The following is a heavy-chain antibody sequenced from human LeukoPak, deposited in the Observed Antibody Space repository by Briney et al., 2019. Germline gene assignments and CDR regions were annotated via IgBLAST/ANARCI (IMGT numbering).Heavy chain of an antibody. D-gene: IGHD2-2*01. Sequence: SETLSLTCTVSGGSITSNTNYRDWIRQPPGRGLEWIGSIYYSGSTYYSPSLKSRVTMSVDTSKNQFSLKLTSVNAADTAVYYCARRAVVPAAKSVFDYWGQGTLVTVSS. V-gene: IGHV4-39*01. CDR3: ARRAVVPAAKSVFDY. J-gene: IGHJ4*02. CDR1: GGSITSNTNY. CDR2: IYYSGST.